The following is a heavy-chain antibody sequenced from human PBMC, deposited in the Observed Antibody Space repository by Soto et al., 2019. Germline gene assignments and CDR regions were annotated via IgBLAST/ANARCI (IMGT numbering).Heavy chain of an antibody. CDR2: IYPGDSDT. Sequence: GESLKISCKGSGYSFTSYWIGWVRQMPAKGLEWMGIIYPGDSDTRYSPSFQGQVTISADKSISTAYLQWSSLKASDTAMYYCARVGVAQYCYYGMDVWGQGTTVTVSS. V-gene: IGHV5-51*01. CDR3: ARVGVAQYCYYGMDV. D-gene: IGHD1-26*01. J-gene: IGHJ6*02. CDR1: GYSFTSYW.